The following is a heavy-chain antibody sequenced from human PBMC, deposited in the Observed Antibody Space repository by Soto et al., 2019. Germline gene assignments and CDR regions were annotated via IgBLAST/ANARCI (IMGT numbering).Heavy chain of an antibody. D-gene: IGHD2-2*02. CDR2: ISYDGSNN. Sequence: PGGSLRLSCAASGFTFSSYGMHWVRQASGKGLEWVAVISYDGSNNYYADSVKGRFTISRDNSKNTLYLQMNSLRAEDTAVYYCAKGGYRYFDYWGQGTLVTVSS. CDR3: AKGGYRYFDY. J-gene: IGHJ4*02. V-gene: IGHV3-30*18. CDR1: GFTFSSYG.